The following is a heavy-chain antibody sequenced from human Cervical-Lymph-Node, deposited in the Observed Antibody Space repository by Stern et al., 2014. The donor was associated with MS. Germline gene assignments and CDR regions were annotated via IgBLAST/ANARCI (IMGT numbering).Heavy chain of an antibody. CDR3: ARGQGSGISWYDN. J-gene: IGHJ5*02. CDR1: GYTFTTHT. Sequence: QVQLVESGAEVKKPGASVTVSCKASGYTFTTHTLHCLRQAPGQGLEWLGWINTATGNTRYSRNFQGRVTITRDTSARSANMELSSLKSEDTAVYYCARGQGSGISWYDNWGLGTLVTVPS. V-gene: IGHV1-3*04. D-gene: IGHD2-2*01. CDR2: INTATGNT.